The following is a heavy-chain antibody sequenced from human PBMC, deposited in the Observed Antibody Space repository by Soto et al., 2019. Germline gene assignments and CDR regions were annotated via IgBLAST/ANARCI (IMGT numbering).Heavy chain of an antibody. D-gene: IGHD2-2*01. CDR3: ARGGAVVPADPQQPTLNWFDP. J-gene: IGHJ5*02. Sequence: QVQLVQSGAEVKKPGSSVKVSCKASGGTFSSYTISWVRQAPGQGLEWMGRIIPILGIANYAQKFQGRVTMTADKPTSTAYMELRSLRSEDTAVYYCARGGAVVPADPQQPTLNWFDPWGQGTLVTVSS. CDR1: GGTFSSYT. V-gene: IGHV1-69*02. CDR2: IIPILGIA.